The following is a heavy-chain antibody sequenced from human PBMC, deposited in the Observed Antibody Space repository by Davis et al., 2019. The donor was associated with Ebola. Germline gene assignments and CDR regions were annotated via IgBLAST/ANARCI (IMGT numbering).Heavy chain of an antibody. V-gene: IGHV4-31*03. D-gene: IGHD3-22*01. CDR1: GGSISRGGSY. J-gene: IGHJ6*03. CDR2: IYYSGST. Sequence: PSETLSLTCTVSGGSISRGGSYWTWIRQHPGKGLEWIGYIYYSGSTYYKPSLKSRVTISLDTSKNQFSLNLYSVTAADTVVYYRARDLRYDSSGYDYYFDMDVWGKGTTVTVSS. CDR3: ARDLRYDSSGYDYYFDMDV.